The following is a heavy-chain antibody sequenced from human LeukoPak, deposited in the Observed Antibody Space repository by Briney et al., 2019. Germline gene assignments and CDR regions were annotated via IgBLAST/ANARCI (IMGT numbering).Heavy chain of an antibody. CDR1: GFIFSSYG. Sequence: GGSLRLSCAASGFIFSSYGMHWVRQAPGKGLEWVALIRSDGSKTYYADSVEGRFTISRDNSKNTLYLQMYSLGADDTAVYYCAKRYCSSASCRSGMDVWGQGTTVTVSS. J-gene: IGHJ6*02. D-gene: IGHD2-2*01. CDR3: AKRYCSSASCRSGMDV. V-gene: IGHV3-30*02. CDR2: IRSDGSKT.